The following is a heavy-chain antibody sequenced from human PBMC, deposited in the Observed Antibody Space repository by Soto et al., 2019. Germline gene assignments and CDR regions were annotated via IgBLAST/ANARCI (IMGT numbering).Heavy chain of an antibody. V-gene: IGHV1-18*01. CDR3: ARDHGSGSYRFFYYYYGMDV. CDR1: GYTFTSYG. CDR2: ISAYNGNT. D-gene: IGHD3-10*01. J-gene: IGHJ6*02. Sequence: ASVKVSCKASGYTFTSYGISWVRQATGKGLEWMGWISAYNGNTNYAQKLQGRVTMTTDTSTSTAYMELRSLRSDDTAVYYCARDHGSGSYRFFYYYYGMDVWGQGTTVTVSS.